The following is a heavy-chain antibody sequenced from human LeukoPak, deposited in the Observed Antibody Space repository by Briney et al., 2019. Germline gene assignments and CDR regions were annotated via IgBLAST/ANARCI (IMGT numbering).Heavy chain of an antibody. CDR1: GFTFNTYA. Sequence: GGSLRLSCAASGFTFNTYAMHWVRQAPGQGLEWVAFTSYDGSNKYYADSVKGRFTISRDNSKNTLYLQMNTLRAEDTAVYYCAKGVDYCSGGSCPADYWGPGTLVTVSS. J-gene: IGHJ4*02. CDR3: AKGVDYCSGGSCPADY. D-gene: IGHD2-15*01. CDR2: TSYDGSNK. V-gene: IGHV3-30-3*01.